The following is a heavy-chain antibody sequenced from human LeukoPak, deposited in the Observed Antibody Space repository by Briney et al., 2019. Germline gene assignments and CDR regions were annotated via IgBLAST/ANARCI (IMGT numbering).Heavy chain of an antibody. CDR2: IYYSGST. D-gene: IGHD1-26*01. CDR1: GGSISSYY. V-gene: IGHV4-59*01. J-gene: IGHJ5*02. Sequence: SETLSLTCTVSGGSISSYYWSWIRQPPGKGLEWIGHIYYSGSTNYNPSLKSRVTISVDTSKNQFSLKLSSVTAADTAVYYCARNSGSYYENWFDPWGQGTLVTVCS. CDR3: ARNSGSYYENWFDP.